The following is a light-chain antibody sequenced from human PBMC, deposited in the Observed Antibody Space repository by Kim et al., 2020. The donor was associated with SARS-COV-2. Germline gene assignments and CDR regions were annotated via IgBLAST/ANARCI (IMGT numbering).Light chain of an antibody. V-gene: IGLV10-54*04. CDR3: SAWDISLSAWV. CDR1: SNNVGNLG. J-gene: IGLJ3*02. CDR2: RNN. Sequence: QAGLTQPPSMSKDLRQTATLTCTGNSNNVGNLGAAWLQQHQGHPPKLLSYRNNNRPSGISERFSASRSGNTASLTITGLQPEDGADYYCSAWDISLSAWVFGGGTQLTVL.